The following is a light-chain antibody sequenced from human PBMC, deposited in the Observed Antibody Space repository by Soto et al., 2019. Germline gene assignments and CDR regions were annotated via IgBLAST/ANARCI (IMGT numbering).Light chain of an antibody. CDR1: QSISNW. Sequence: DIQMTQSPSTLSASVGDRVTITCRASQSISNWLAWYQQKPGKAPTLLIYKASTLESGVPSRFSGSGVGTEFTLTIGSLQPDDFATYYCQQYSSYTWAFGQGTKVEIK. CDR3: QQYSSYTWA. V-gene: IGKV1-5*03. CDR2: KAS. J-gene: IGKJ1*01.